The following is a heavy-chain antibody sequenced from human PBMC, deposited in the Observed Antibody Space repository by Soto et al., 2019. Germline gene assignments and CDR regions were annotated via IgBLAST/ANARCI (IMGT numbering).Heavy chain of an antibody. Sequence: ASVKVSCKASGYTFTSYGISWVRQAPGQGLEWMGWISAYNGNTNYAQKLQGRVTMTTDTSTSTAYMELRSLRSDDTAVYYCARFYPPSLVGYFDYWGQGTLVTVSS. CDR3: ARFYPPSLVGYFDY. CDR1: GYTFTSYG. CDR2: ISAYNGNT. V-gene: IGHV1-18*01. D-gene: IGHD1-26*01. J-gene: IGHJ4*02.